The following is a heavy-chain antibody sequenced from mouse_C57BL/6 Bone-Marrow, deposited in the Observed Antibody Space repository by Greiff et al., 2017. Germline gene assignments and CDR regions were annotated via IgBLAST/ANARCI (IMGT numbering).Heavy chain of an antibody. CDR2: ISYDGSN. Sequence: EVQLQESGPGLVKPSQSLSLTCSVTGYSITSGYYWNWIRQFPGNKLEWMGYISYDGSNNYNPSLKNRISITRDTSKNQFFLKLNSVTTEDTATYYCARDHYYDYDEEVIYYAMDYWGQGTSVTVSS. V-gene: IGHV3-6*01. J-gene: IGHJ4*01. D-gene: IGHD2-4*01. CDR1: GYSITSGYY. CDR3: ARDHYYDYDEEVIYYAMDY.